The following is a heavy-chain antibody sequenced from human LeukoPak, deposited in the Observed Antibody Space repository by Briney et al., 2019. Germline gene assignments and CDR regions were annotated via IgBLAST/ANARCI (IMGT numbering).Heavy chain of an antibody. D-gene: IGHD3-3*01. CDR3: ARGNYDFAYDP. CDR1: GFTFSSYS. J-gene: IGHJ5*02. V-gene: IGHV3-21*01. CDR2: ISSSSSYI. Sequence: GGSLRLSCAASGFTFSSYSMNWVRQAPGKGLEWVSSISSSSSYIYYADSVKGRFTISRDAGKNSLYLQLDSLTVEDTAVYFCARGNYDFAYDPWGQGTLVTVSS.